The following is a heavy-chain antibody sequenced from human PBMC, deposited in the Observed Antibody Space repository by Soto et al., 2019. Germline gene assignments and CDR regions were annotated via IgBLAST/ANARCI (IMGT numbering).Heavy chain of an antibody. V-gene: IGHV4-39*07. CDR1: GGSISSSSYY. Sequence: SSETLSLTCTVSGGSISSSSYYWGWIRQPPGKGLEWIGSIYYSGSTYYNPSLKSRVTISVDTSKNQFSLKLSSVTAADTAVYYCAREGSITGTTYYFDYWGQGTLVTVSS. CDR3: AREGSITGTTYYFDY. D-gene: IGHD1-7*01. CDR2: IYYSGST. J-gene: IGHJ4*02.